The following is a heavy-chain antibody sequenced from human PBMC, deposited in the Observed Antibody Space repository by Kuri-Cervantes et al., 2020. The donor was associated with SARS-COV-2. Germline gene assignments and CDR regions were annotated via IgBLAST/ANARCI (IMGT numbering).Heavy chain of an antibody. J-gene: IGHJ4*02. V-gene: IGHV1-2*02. D-gene: IGHD2-2*01. CDR1: GDTFTGYY. CDR3: VREARTYCSSTSCPLDY. Sequence: ASVKVSCKASGDTFTGYYMHWVRQAPGQGLEWMGWINPNSGGTNYAQKFQGRVTMTRDTSISTAYMELSRLRSDDSAVYYCVREARTYCSSTSCPLDYWGQGTLVTVSS. CDR2: INPNSGGT.